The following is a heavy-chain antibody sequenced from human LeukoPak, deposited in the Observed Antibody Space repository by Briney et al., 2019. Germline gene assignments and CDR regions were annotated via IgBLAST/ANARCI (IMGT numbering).Heavy chain of an antibody. J-gene: IGHJ4*02. Sequence: GGSLRLSCAASGFTVSSYSMNWVRQAPGKELEWVSYISSSSSTIYYADSVKGGFTISRDNAKNSLYLQMNRLRDEDTAVYYCARAFGLTDYWGQGTLVTVSS. CDR1: GFTVSSYS. V-gene: IGHV3-48*02. D-gene: IGHD3/OR15-3a*01. CDR2: ISSSSSTI. CDR3: ARAFGLTDY.